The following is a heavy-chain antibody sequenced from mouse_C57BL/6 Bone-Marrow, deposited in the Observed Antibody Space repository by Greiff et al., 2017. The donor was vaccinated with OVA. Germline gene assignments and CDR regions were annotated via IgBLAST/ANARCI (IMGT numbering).Heavy chain of an antibody. CDR3: ARWGTTVVGPCAY. CDR2: ILPGSGST. CDR1: GYTFTGYW. D-gene: IGHD1-1*01. V-gene: IGHV1-9*01. J-gene: IGHJ3*01. Sequence: QVQLQQSGAELMKPGASVKLSCKATGYTFTGYWIEWVKQRPGHGLEWIGDILPGSGSTNYNEKFKGKATFTADTSSSTAYMQLSSLTPEDSAIYYCARWGTTVVGPCAYWGKGTLVTVSA.